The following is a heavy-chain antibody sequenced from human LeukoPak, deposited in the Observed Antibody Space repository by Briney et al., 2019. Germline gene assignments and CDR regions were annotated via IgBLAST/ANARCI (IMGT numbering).Heavy chain of an antibody. CDR2: IYTTGRT. J-gene: IGHJ5*02. D-gene: IGHD3-10*01. Sequence: SETLSLTCTVSGGAISSYYWSWIRQPAAKGLEWIGRIYTTGRTDYSASLKSRVTMSVDTSNNQFSLKLSSVTAADTAVYYCARDLPSYYFDSENMFDPWGQGILVTVSS. V-gene: IGHV4-4*07. CDR1: GGAISSYY. CDR3: ARDLPSYYFDSENMFDP.